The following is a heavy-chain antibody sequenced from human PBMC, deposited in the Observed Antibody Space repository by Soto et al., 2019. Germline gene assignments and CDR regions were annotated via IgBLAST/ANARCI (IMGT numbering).Heavy chain of an antibody. V-gene: IGHV1-69*01. Sequence: QVQLVQSGAEVKKPGSSVKVSCKASGGTFRNYAFSWVRQAPGQGPEWMGGIIPLYGTPNYAPKFQARLTIAADESTSTTYMELSSLMSEDTAVYYCARGGDMEAAVANPERYYGMDLWGQGTTVTVSS. CDR3: ARGGDMEAAVANPERYYGMDL. CDR1: GGTFRNYA. CDR2: IIPLYGTP. D-gene: IGHD6-13*01. J-gene: IGHJ6*02.